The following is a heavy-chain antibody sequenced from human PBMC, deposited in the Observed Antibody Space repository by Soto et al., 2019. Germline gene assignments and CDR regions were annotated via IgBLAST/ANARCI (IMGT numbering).Heavy chain of an antibody. V-gene: IGHV4-31*03. CDR1: GGSNIRDGYY. J-gene: IGHJ4*02. CDR2: ISYSGSS. D-gene: IGHD2-2*01. Sequence: SETLSLTCTVSGGSNIRDGYYWSWIRQHPGKGLEWIAYISYSGSSYSNPSLKSRVTISADTSKNQFSLRLTSVTAADTAVYFCARATSAVHIDYWGQGTLVTGSS. CDR3: ARATSAVHIDY.